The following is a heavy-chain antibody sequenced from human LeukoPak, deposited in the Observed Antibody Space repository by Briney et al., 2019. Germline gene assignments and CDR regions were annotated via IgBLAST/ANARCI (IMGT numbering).Heavy chain of an antibody. CDR2: ISFDGSNE. CDR3: TLFNH. J-gene: IGHJ5*02. Sequence: GGSLRLSCAASGFTFSSYAMHWVRRAPGKGLEWVGVISFDGSNEYYANSVKGRFAISRDNSKNTLYLQMNSLRAEDTAVYYCTLFNHWGQGALVTVSS. CDR1: GFTFSSYA. V-gene: IGHV3-30*09.